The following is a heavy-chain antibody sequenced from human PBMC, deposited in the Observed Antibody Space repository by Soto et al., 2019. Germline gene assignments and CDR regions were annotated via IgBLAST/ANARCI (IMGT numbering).Heavy chain of an antibody. D-gene: IGHD3-10*01. V-gene: IGHV4-31*03. Sequence: PSETLSLTCTVSGGSISSGGYYWRWIRQHPGKCLEWIGYIYYSGSTYYNPSLKSRVTISVDTSKNQFSLKLSSVTAADTAVYYCARDMVRGVIPYYYYGMDVWGQGTTVTVYS. J-gene: IGHJ6*02. CDR3: ARDMVRGVIPYYYYGMDV. CDR2: IYYSGST. CDR1: GGSISSGGYY.